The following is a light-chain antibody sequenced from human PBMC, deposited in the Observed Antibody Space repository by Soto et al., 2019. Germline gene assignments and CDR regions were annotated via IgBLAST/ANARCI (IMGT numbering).Light chain of an antibody. CDR1: SSDIGRYNY. CDR3: SSYTDSSNYV. CDR2: EVT. J-gene: IGLJ1*01. V-gene: IGLV2-14*01. Sequence: QSALTQPASVSGSPGQSITVSCTGTSSDIGRYNYVSWYQQYPGQAPKLVIYEVTHRPSGISNRFSASRSGNTASLTISGLQAEDEADYYCSSYTDSSNYVFGTGTKLTVL.